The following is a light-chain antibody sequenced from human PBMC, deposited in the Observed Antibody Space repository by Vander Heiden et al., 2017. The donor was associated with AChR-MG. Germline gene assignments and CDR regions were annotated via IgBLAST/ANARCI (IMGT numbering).Light chain of an antibody. V-gene: IGKV3-20*01. CDR1: QSDSYNS. J-gene: IGKJ2*01. CDR3: QRYGGSQWYI. CDR2: GAS. Sequence: EIVLTQSPGTLSLSPGERATLSCRASQSDSYNSLVWYQQKPGQAPRLLIYGASSRATGIPDRFSGTGSGTEFTLTVTRMEPEDFAVYYCQRYGGSQWYIYGPRTKLEL.